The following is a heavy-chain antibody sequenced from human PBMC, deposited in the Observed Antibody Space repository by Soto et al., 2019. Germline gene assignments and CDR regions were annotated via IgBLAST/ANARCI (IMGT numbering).Heavy chain of an antibody. CDR2: IYHSGST. CDR3: ARGGRYCSGGSCYSAEYFQH. D-gene: IGHD2-15*01. Sequence: SETLSLTCAVSGGSISSGGYSWSWIRQPPGKGLEWIGYIYHSGSTYYNPSLESRVTISVDRSKNQFSLKLSSVTAADTAVYYCARGGRYCSGGSCYSAEYFQHWGQGTLVTVSS. V-gene: IGHV4-30-2*01. CDR1: GGSISSGGYS. J-gene: IGHJ1*01.